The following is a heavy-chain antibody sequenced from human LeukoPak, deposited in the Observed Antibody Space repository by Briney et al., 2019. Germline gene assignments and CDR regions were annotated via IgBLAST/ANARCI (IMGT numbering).Heavy chain of an antibody. CDR2: INPNSGGT. CDR3: ARSALAVAGSFDY. V-gene: IGHV1-2*02. CDR1: GYTFTGYY. J-gene: IGHJ4*02. Sequence: ASVKVSCKASGYTFTGYYMHWVRQAPGQGLEWMGWINPNSGGTNYAQKFQGRATMTRDTSISTAYMELSRLRSDDTAVYYCARSALAVAGSFDYWGQGTLVTVSS. D-gene: IGHD6-19*01.